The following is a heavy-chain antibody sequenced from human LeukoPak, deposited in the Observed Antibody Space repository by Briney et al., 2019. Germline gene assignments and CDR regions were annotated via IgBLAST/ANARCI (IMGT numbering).Heavy chain of an antibody. J-gene: IGHJ6*03. V-gene: IGHV3-53*01. CDR2: IYGGST. Sequence: GGSLRLSCAASGFTVSDDYMTWVRQAPGKGLEWVSIIYGGSTYYADSVKGRFTISRDNSKNTVYLQMNSLRAEDTAVYYCARDFEGVHRTTNSYTYYYYMDVWGKGTTVIVSS. CDR1: GFTVSDDY. CDR3: ARDFEGVHRTTNSYTYYYYMDV. D-gene: IGHD2/OR15-2a*01.